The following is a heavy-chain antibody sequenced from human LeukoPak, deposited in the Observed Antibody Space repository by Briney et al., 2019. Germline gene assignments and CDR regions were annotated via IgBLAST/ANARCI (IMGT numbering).Heavy chain of an antibody. CDR1: GFTFSGYA. CDR3: AKARFQVGAADFDY. D-gene: IGHD1-26*01. CDR2: ISGSGGST. J-gene: IGHJ4*02. Sequence: GGSLRLSCAASGFTFSGYAMSWVRQAPGKGLEWVSAISGSGGSTYYADSVKGRFTISRDNSKNTLYLQMNSLRAEDTAVYYCAKARFQVGAADFDYWGQGTLVTVSS. V-gene: IGHV3-23*01.